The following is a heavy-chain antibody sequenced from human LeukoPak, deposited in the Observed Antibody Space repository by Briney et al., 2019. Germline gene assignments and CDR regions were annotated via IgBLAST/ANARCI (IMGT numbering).Heavy chain of an antibody. CDR2: INPNSGGT. Sequence: ASVKVSCKASGHTFTGYYMHWVRQAPGQGLEWMGWINPNSGGTNYAQKFQGWVTMTRDTSISTAYMELSRLRSDDTAVYYCARGYSSGWYVHGPFDPWGQGTLVTVSS. J-gene: IGHJ5*02. D-gene: IGHD6-19*01. V-gene: IGHV1-2*04. CDR3: ARGYSSGWYVHGPFDP. CDR1: GHTFTGYY.